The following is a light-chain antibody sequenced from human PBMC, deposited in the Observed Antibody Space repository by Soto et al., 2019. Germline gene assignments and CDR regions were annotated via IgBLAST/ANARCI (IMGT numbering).Light chain of an antibody. CDR2: AAS. CDR1: QGISGY. V-gene: IGKV1-9*01. J-gene: IGKJ3*01. CDR3: QQLNRYPFT. Sequence: DIQLTQSPSFLSASVGDRVTVTCRASQGISGYLAWYQQKPGNAPELLIYAASTLHRGVPSRFSGSGFGTEFALTISSLQPEDFATYYCQQLNRYPFTFGPGTKVDIK.